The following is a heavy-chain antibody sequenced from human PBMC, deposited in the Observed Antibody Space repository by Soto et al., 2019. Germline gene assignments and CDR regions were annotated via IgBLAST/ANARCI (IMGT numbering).Heavy chain of an antibody. CDR1: GGTFSSYA. D-gene: IGHD6-13*01. CDR2: IIAYNGNT. CDR3: ARDSSSWNRWFDP. J-gene: IGHJ5*02. V-gene: IGHV1-18*01. Sequence: ASVQVSCKASGGTFSSYAISWVRQAPGQGLEWMGWIIAYNGNTNYAQKLQGRVTMTTDTSTSTAYMELRSLRSDDTAVYYCARDSSSWNRWFDPWGQGTLVTVSS.